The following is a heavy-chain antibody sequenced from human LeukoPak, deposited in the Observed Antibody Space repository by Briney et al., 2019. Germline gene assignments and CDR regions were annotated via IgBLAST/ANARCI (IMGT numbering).Heavy chain of an antibody. CDR3: ARGRMVRGVIIWRNWFDP. V-gene: IGHV1-8*01. Sequence: GASVKVSCKASGYTFTSYDINWVRQATGQGLEWTGWMNPNSGNTGYAQKFQGRVTMTRNTSISTAYMELSSLRSEDTAVYYCARGRMVRGVIIWRNWFDPWGQGTLVTASS. CDR2: MNPNSGNT. D-gene: IGHD3-10*01. J-gene: IGHJ5*02. CDR1: GYTFTSYD.